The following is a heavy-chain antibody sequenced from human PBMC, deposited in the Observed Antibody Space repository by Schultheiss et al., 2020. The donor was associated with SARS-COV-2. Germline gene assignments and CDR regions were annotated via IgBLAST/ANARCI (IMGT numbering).Heavy chain of an antibody. CDR3: AKDSAGDN. V-gene: IGHV3-30*02. J-gene: IGHJ6*02. CDR1: GFTFSSYG. CDR2: IWYDGSNK. Sequence: GGSLRLSCAASGFTFSSYGMHWVRQAPGKGLEWVAVIWYDGSNKYYADSVKGRFTISRDNSKNEVYLQMNGLRVEDTAVYYCAKDSAGDNWGQGTTVTVSS. D-gene: IGHD2-21*01.